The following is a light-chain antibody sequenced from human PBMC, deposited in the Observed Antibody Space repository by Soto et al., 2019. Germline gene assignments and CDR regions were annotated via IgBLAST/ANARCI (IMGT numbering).Light chain of an antibody. CDR3: QQYYNIPHT. V-gene: IGKV4-1*01. CDR2: WSS. Sequence: DIVMAHTPDSVTVSLGDSVTITCESSQSILYSSNHKHYIAWYQQKSGQPPKLLLYWSSSREPGVPDRFSGSGSGTDFTLSISSLQAEDVAAYYCQQYYNIPHTFGQGTKLEIK. J-gene: IGKJ2*01. CDR1: QSILYSSNHKHY.